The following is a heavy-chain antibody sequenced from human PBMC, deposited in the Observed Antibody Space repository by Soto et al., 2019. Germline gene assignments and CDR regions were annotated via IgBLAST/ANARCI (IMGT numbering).Heavy chain of an antibody. V-gene: IGHV4-4*02. J-gene: IGHJ6*03. CDR3: ASGRYYYYMDV. Sequence: SETLSLTCAVLGASFYSSNWCHWVRQPPGKGLEWIGETYHDGSANYNPSLKSRVTISVDTSKNQFSLKLSSVTAADTAVYYCASGRYYYYMDVWGKGTTVTVSS. CDR1: GASFYSSNW. CDR2: TYHDGSA.